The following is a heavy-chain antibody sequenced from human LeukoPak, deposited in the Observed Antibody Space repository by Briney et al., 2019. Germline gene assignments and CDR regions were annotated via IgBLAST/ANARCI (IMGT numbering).Heavy chain of an antibody. CDR2: IYAGDSDT. J-gene: IGHJ4*01. CDR1: GYTFSNYW. V-gene: IGHV5-51*01. D-gene: IGHD6-13*01. Sequence: GESLKISCKASGYTFSNYWIGWVRQMPGKGLEWMGIIYAGDSDTRYSPSLQGQVTISADKSFSTAYLQWNSLRASDTAIYYCARHPTMYSSTWYYFDCWGHGTLVTVSS. CDR3: ARHPTMYSSTWYYFDC.